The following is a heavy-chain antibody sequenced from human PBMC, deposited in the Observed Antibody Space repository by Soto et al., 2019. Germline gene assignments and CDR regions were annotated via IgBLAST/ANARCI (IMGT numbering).Heavy chain of an antibody. D-gene: IGHD6-19*01. CDR2: VHHSGST. J-gene: IGHJ4*02. V-gene: IGHV4-59*01. Sequence: QVQLQESGPGLVKPSETLSLTCTVSGGSMITYYWSWIRQSPGKGLEWIGYVHHSGSTLYNPALRNRATVSLDRSNNQFFLKLTSVTAADTAFFYCAREVLDGSDWYWDYWGQGILVTVSS. CDR3: AREVLDGSDWYWDY. CDR1: GGSMITYY.